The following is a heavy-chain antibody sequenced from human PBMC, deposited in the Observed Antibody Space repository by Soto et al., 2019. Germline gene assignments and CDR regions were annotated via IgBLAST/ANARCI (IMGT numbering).Heavy chain of an antibody. V-gene: IGHV4-59*01. CDR2: IYYSGST. J-gene: IGHJ5*02. CDR3: VRFVVVVEAAAPHWVDP. D-gene: IGHD2-15*01. CDR1: GGSISSYY. Sequence: SETLSLTCTVSGGSISSYYWSWIRQPPGKGLEWIGYIYYSGSTTYNTSLKSRDSRTVDTSQNLFTLELISVTAADTAVYFCVRFVVVVEAAAPHWVDPRGQGTL.